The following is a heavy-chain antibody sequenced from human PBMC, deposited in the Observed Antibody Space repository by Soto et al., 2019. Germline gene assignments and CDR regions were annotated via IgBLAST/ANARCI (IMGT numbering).Heavy chain of an antibody. CDR1: GGSLGSSSYY. CDR2: IYYSGNT. CDR3: ASIAAPGTTHFDF. Sequence: SETLSLTCAVSGGSLGSSSYYWGWIRQSPGKGLEWIGNIYYSGNTFYNPSLKSRVTISVDTSKNQFYLHLSSVTAADTAIFYCASIAAPGTTHFDFWGQGTLVTVSS. J-gene: IGHJ4*02. D-gene: IGHD6-13*01. V-gene: IGHV4-39*01.